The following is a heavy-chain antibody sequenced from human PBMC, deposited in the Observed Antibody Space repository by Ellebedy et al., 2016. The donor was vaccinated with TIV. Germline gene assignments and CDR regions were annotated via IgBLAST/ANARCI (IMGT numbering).Heavy chain of an antibody. CDR1: GFKFSDSA. Sequence: PGGSLRLSCTASGFKFSDSAMHWVRQASGKGLEWVGRIRTKPNGYTTAYAESVKGRFTISRDDSKNTTTLEMEGLKTEETALYYCTRRDAFDIWGQGAVVTVSS. V-gene: IGHV3-73*01. J-gene: IGHJ3*02. CDR2: IRTKPNGYTT. CDR3: TRRDAFDI.